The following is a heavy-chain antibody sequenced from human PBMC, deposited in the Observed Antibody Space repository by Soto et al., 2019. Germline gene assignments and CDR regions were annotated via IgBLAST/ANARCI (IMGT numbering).Heavy chain of an antibody. D-gene: IGHD3-3*01. V-gene: IGHV3-74*01. CDR2: INSDGSST. CDR3: ARDQGVTIFGVVISYYYGMDV. CDR1: GFTFSSYW. J-gene: IGHJ6*02. Sequence: PGGSLRLSCAASGFTFSSYWMHWVRQAPGKGLVRVSRINSDGSSTSYADSVKGRFTISRDNAKNTLYLQMNSLRAEDTAVYYCARDQGVTIFGVVISYYYGMDVWGQGTTVTVSS.